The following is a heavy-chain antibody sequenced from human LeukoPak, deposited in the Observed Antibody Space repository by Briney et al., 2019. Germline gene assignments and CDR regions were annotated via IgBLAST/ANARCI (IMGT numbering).Heavy chain of an antibody. Sequence: GGSLRLSCAASGFPFSSYEMNWVRQALGKGLEWVSYISSSGMTKYYAVSVKGRFTMSRDNAKSSLYLQLNSLRAEDTAVYYCARDGRSRGLSHVNFDYWGQGILVTVSS. CDR3: ARDGRSRGLSHVNFDY. CDR1: GFPFSSYE. V-gene: IGHV3-48*03. CDR2: ISSSGMTK. J-gene: IGHJ4*02. D-gene: IGHD3-16*02.